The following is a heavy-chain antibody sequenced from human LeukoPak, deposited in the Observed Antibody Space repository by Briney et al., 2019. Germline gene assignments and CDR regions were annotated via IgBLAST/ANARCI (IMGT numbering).Heavy chain of an antibody. V-gene: IGHV4-4*09. CDR1: GGSISSYY. D-gene: IGHD2-2*01. CDR2: IYTSGST. CDR3: ARAAFEYCSSTSCYPNWFDP. J-gene: IGHJ5*02. Sequence: SVTLSLTCTVSGGSISSYYWSWIRQPPGKGLEWIGYIYTSGSTNYNPSLKSRVTISVDTSKNQFSLKLSSVTAADTAVYYCARAAFEYCSSTSCYPNWFDPWGQGTLVTVSS.